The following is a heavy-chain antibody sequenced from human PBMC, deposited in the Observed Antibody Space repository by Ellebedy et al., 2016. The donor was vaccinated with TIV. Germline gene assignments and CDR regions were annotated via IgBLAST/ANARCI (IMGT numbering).Heavy chain of an antibody. CDR2: VNQDGTEN. CDR1: GFSFSSYW. V-gene: IGHV3-7*03. D-gene: IGHD4-17*01. J-gene: IGHJ6*02. CDR3: VRDGAYGDYSPGYYGLNV. Sequence: GGSLRLSCVASGFSFSSYWMTWVRQAPGEGLEWVANVNQDGTENYVVDSVKGRFTISRDNTKNSLYVQMNSLRVEDTAVYYCVRDGAYGDYSPGYYGLNVWGQGTAVTVSS.